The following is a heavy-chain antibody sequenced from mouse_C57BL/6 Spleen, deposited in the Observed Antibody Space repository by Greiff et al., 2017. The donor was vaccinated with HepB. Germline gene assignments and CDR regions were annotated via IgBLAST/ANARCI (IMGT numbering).Heavy chain of an antibody. D-gene: IGHD2-1*01. CDR1: GYTFTSYT. Sequence: VKLMESGAELARPGASVKMSCKASGYTFTSYTMHWVKQRPGQGLEWIGYINPSSGYTKYNQKFKDKATLTADKSSSTAYMQLSSLTSEDSSVYYCAREGKQGRFAYWGEGTLVTVSA. V-gene: IGHV1-4*01. J-gene: IGHJ3*01. CDR3: AREGKQGRFAY. CDR2: INPSSGYT.